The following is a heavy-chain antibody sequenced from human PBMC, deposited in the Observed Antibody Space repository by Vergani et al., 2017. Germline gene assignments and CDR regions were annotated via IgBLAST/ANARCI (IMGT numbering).Heavy chain of an antibody. CDR2: INSDGSST. CDR1: GFTFSSYW. Sequence: DVQLVESGGGFVQPGGSLRLSCAASGFTFSSYWMHWVRQAPGKGLVWVSRINSDGSSTSYADSVKGRFTISRDNAKNTLYLQMNSLRAEDTAVYYCASLGGCFSYGRYYFDYWGQGTLVTFSS. V-gene: IGHV3-74*01. CDR3: ASLGGCFSYGRYYFDY. J-gene: IGHJ4*02. D-gene: IGHD5-18*01.